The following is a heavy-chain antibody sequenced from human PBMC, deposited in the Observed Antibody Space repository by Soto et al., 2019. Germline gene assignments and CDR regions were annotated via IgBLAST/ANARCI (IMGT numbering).Heavy chain of an antibody. J-gene: IGHJ3*02. CDR1: GGTFSTYA. V-gene: IGHV1-69*01. CDR2: AIPVYGST. D-gene: IGHD1-26*01. Sequence: QVQLVQSGAEVQKPGTSVKVSCEVSGGTFSTYAITWVRQAPGQWLEWLVGAIPVYGSTNYEQKFQGRVTITAGDSATTTFMDLSSLRSDDTAVYYCARRGVANSRDAFDIWGQGTLVTVS. CDR3: ARRGVANSRDAFDI.